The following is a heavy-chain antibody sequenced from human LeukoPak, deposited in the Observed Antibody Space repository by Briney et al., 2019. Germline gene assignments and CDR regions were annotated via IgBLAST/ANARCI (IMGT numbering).Heavy chain of an antibody. CDR2: IYTSGST. CDR3: ARVKPELAATSGYYYYMDV. Sequence: SQTLSLTCTVSGGSISSGSYYWSWIRQPAGKGLEWIGRIYTSGSTNYNPSLKSRVTISVDTSKNQFSLKLSSVTAADTAVYYCARVKPELAATSGYYYYMDVWGKGTTVTVSS. CDR1: GGSISSGSYY. J-gene: IGHJ6*03. V-gene: IGHV4-61*02. D-gene: IGHD2-15*01.